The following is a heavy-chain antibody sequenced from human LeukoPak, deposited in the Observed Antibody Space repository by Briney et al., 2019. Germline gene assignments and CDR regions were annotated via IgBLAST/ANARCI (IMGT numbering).Heavy chain of an antibody. J-gene: IGHJ6*04. Sequence: GGSLRLSCTAPGFPFSGYWISWVRPAPGKGLEWVANIKEDGSVQDYADSVKGRFTISRDNAKNSLYLQMNSLRVDDTAVYYCVGQLLRAVWGKGTTVTVSS. CDR1: GFPFSGYW. CDR3: VGQLLRAV. CDR2: IKEDGSVQ. D-gene: IGHD2-2*01. V-gene: IGHV3-7*01.